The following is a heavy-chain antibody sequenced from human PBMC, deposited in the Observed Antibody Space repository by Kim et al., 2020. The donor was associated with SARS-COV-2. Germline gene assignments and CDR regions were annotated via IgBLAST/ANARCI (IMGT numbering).Heavy chain of an antibody. V-gene: IGHV3-48*03. CDR3: AREIGTGTKNYYFDF. Sequence: DSVKGRFTIARDNAKNSLYLQMNSLRAEDTAVYYCAREIGTGTKNYYFDFWGQVTLVTVSS. J-gene: IGHJ4*02. D-gene: IGHD1-1*01.